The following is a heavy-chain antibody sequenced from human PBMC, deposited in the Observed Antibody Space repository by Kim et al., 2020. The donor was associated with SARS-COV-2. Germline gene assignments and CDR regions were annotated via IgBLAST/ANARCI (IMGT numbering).Heavy chain of an antibody. CDR3: ARVATHYYGSGSYYNPSDY. CDR2: ISYDGSNK. D-gene: IGHD3-10*01. J-gene: IGHJ4*02. V-gene: IGHV3-30-3*01. CDR1: GFTFSSYA. Sequence: GGSLRLSCAASGFTFSSYAMHWVRQAPGKGLEWVAVISYDGSNKYYADSVKGRFTISRDNSKNTLYLQMNSLRAEDTAVYYCARVATHYYGSGSYYNPSDYWGQGTLVTVSS.